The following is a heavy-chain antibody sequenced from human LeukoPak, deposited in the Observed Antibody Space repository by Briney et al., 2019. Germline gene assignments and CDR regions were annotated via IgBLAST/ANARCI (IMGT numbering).Heavy chain of an antibody. V-gene: IGHV4-61*02. Sequence: SETLSLTCTVSGGSISSGSYYWSWIRQPAGKGLEWIGRIYTSGSTNYNPSLKSRVTISVDTSKNQFSLKLSSVTAADTAVYYCARGLTVTTYFDYWGQGTLVTVSS. CDR3: ARGLTVTTYFDY. J-gene: IGHJ4*02. D-gene: IGHD4-17*01. CDR2: IYTSGST. CDR1: GGSISSGSYY.